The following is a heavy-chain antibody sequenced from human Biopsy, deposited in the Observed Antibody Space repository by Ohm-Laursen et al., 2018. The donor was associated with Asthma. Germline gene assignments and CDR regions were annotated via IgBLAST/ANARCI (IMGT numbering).Heavy chain of an antibody. CDR2: IYYTGSD. J-gene: IGHJ6*02. V-gene: IGHV4-61*01. CDR1: GGSVSTGSYH. D-gene: IGHD3-10*01. CDR3: ARGPNYHGSGRAPIGMDV. Sequence: GTLSLTCTVSGGSVSTGSYHWSWIRQPPGKGLEWLGYIYYTGSDNYNPSLKSRVTISVDTSKNQFSLRLNSVTAADTAVYYCARGPNYHGSGRAPIGMDVWGQGTTVTVSS.